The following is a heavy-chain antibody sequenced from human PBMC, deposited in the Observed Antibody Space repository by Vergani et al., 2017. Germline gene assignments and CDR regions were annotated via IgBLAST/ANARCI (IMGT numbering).Heavy chain of an antibody. CDR3: AKGGGGYCSGGTCYPEY. J-gene: IGHJ4*02. Sequence: QVQLVESGGGVVQPGGSLRLSCAASGLTFNSYGMHWVRQAPGKGLEWVASIRSDESRSYYGDSMEGPFTISRDNSKNTLYLQMKSLRPEDTAVYYCAKGGGGYCSGGTCYPEYWGEGTLVIVAS. V-gene: IGHV3-30*02. CDR1: GLTFNSYG. CDR2: IRSDESRS. D-gene: IGHD2-15*01.